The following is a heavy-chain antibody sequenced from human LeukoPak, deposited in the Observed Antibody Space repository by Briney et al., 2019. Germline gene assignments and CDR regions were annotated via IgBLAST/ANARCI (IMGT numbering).Heavy chain of an antibody. J-gene: IGHJ4*02. CDR3: ARLQGGYSYGDFDY. Sequence: GASVKVSCKASGGTFSSYAISWVRQAPGQGLEWMGGIIPIFGTANYAQKFQGRVTITADESTITAYMELSSVRSEDTAVYYCARLQGGYSYGDFDYWGQGTLVTVSS. CDR1: GGTFSSYA. CDR2: IIPIFGTA. V-gene: IGHV1-69*13. D-gene: IGHD5-18*01.